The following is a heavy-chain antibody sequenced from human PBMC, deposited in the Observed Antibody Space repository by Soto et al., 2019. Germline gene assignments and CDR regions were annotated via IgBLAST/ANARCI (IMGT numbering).Heavy chain of an antibody. J-gene: IGHJ4*02. CDR1: GGTFSSYT. CDR2: IIPILGIA. CDR3: ARLKPLFPEPTGTTAGLYFDY. V-gene: IGHV1-69*02. Sequence: SVKVSCKASGGTFSSYTISWVRQAPGQGLEWMGRIIPILGIANYAQKFQGRVTITADKSTSTAYMELSSLRSEDTAVYYCARLKPLFPEPTGTTAGLYFDYWGQGTLVTVSS. D-gene: IGHD1-7*01.